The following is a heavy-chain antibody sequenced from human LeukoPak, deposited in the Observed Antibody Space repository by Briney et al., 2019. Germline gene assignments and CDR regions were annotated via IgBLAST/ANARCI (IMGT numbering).Heavy chain of an antibody. J-gene: IGHJ3*02. Sequence: PGGSLRLSCAASGFTFSSFAMSWVRQAPGKGLEWISVISASGGSTYYADSVKGRFTISRDNSKNTLHLQMNSLRAEDTAVYYCARACIYGDELGAFDIWGQGTMVTVSS. CDR1: GFTFSSFA. CDR2: ISASGGST. D-gene: IGHD4-17*01. CDR3: ARACIYGDELGAFDI. V-gene: IGHV3-23*01.